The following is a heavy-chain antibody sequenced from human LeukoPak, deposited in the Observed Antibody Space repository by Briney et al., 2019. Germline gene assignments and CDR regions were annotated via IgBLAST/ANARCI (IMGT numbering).Heavy chain of an antibody. Sequence: SETLSLTCAVYGGSFSGYYWSWIRQPPGKGLEWIGEINHSGSTNYNPSLKSRVTISVDTSKNQFSLKLSSVTAADTAVYYCASSFGSGWHNWLDPWGQGTLVTVPS. CDR1: GGSFSGYY. V-gene: IGHV4-34*01. D-gene: IGHD6-19*01. J-gene: IGHJ5*02. CDR3: ASSFGSGWHNWLDP. CDR2: INHSGST.